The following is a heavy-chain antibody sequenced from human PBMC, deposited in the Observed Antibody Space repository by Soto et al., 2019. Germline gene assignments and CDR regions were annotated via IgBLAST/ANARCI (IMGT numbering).Heavy chain of an antibody. CDR3: AKGVRNWNAPLDY. V-gene: IGHV3-23*01. CDR1: GFTFSSYA. J-gene: IGHJ4*02. CDR2: ISGGGGST. D-gene: IGHD1-1*01. Sequence: EVQLLESGGGLVQPGGSLRLSCVASGFTFSSYAMSWVRQAPGKGLEWVSGISGGGGSTEYADSVKGRFTISRDNSKNTLHLQVISLRAEDTALYYCAKGVRNWNAPLDYWGQGTLVTVSS.